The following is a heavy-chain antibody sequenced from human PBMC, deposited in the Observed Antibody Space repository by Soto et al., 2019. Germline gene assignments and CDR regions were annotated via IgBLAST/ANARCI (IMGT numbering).Heavy chain of an antibody. Sequence: PGGSLRLSCAASGFTFSSYWMHWVRLAPGKGLVWVSRINSDGSSTSYADSVKGRFTISRDNAKNTLYLQMNSLRAEDTAVYYCAVAVAGPTAIGYWGQGTLVTVSS. V-gene: IGHV3-74*01. CDR2: INSDGSST. J-gene: IGHJ4*02. CDR1: GFTFSSYW. CDR3: AVAVAGPTAIGY. D-gene: IGHD6-19*01.